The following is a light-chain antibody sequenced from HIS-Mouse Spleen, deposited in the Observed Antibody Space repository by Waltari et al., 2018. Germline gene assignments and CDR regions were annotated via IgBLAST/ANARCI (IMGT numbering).Light chain of an antibody. V-gene: IGKV2-28*01. CDR2: LGS. CDR1: QSLLHSNGYNY. CDR3: MQALQTPWT. Sequence: DIVMTQSPLSLPVTPGSPASISCMSSQSLLHSNGYNYLDWYLQKPGQSPQLLIYLGSNRASGVPDRFSGSGSGTDFTLKISRVEAEDVGVYYCMQALQTPWTFGQGTKLEIK. J-gene: IGKJ2*01.